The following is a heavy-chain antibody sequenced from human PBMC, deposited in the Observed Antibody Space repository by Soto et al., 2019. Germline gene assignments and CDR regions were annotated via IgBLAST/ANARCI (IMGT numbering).Heavy chain of an antibody. CDR3: ATGLPAPSYYYAMDV. CDR2: FDPEDGET. Sequence: ASVKVSCKVSGYTLTELSMHWVRRAPGKGLEWMGGFDPEDGETIYAQKFQGRVTMTEDTSTDTAYMELSSLRSEDTAVYYCATGLPAPSYYYAMDVWGQGTTVTVSS. D-gene: IGHD3-16*01. J-gene: IGHJ6*02. CDR1: GYTLTELS. V-gene: IGHV1-24*01.